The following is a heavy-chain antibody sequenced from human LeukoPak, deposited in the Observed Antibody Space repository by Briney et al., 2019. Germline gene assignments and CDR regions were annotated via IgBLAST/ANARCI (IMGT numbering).Heavy chain of an antibody. CDR1: GFTFSDYY. Sequence: PGGSLRLSCAASGFTFSDYYMSWIRQAPGKGLEWVSYISNSGNTIYYADSVKGRFTISRDNAKNSLYLQMNSLRAEDTAVYYCAKAPYYDILTGYGGFYDYWGQGTLVTVSS. J-gene: IGHJ4*02. CDR3: AKAPYYDILTGYGGFYDY. V-gene: IGHV3-11*01. CDR2: ISNSGNTI. D-gene: IGHD3-9*01.